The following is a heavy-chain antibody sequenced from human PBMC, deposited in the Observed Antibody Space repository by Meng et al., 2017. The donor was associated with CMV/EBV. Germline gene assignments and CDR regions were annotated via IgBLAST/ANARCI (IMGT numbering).Heavy chain of an antibody. Sequence: VRAGAGGKKPGSAVKVPCKASGGTFSSYAISWVRQATGQGLEWMGGIIPIFGTANYAQKFQGRVTITADESTSTAYMELSSLRSEDTAVYYCARRGSYYGSGSYYNWFDPWGQGTLVTVSS. V-gene: IGHV1-69*01. CDR2: IIPIFGTA. D-gene: IGHD3-10*01. CDR1: GGTFSSYA. J-gene: IGHJ5*02. CDR3: ARRGSYYGSGSYYNWFDP.